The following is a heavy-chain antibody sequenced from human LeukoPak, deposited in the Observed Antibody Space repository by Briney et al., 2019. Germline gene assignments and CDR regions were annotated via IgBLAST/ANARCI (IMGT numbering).Heavy chain of an antibody. Sequence: SETLSLTCTVSGGSISSYYWSWIRQPPGKGLEWIGYIYYSGSTNYNPSLKSRVTTSVDTSKNQFSLKLSSVTAADTAVYYCARPVAYDDAFDIWGQGTMVTVSS. CDR1: GGSISSYY. D-gene: IGHD4-23*01. CDR2: IYYSGST. CDR3: ARPVAYDDAFDI. J-gene: IGHJ3*02. V-gene: IGHV4-59*01.